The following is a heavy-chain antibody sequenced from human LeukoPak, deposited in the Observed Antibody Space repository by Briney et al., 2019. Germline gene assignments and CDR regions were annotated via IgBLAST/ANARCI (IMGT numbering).Heavy chain of an antibody. CDR1: GGTFSSYA. V-gene: IGHV1-69*01. Sequence: SVKVSCKASGGTFSSYAISWVRQAPGQGLEWMGGIIPIFGTANYAQKFQGRVTITADESTSTAYMELSSMRSEDTAVYYCARDQKSGLLSWFDPWGQGTLVTVSS. D-gene: IGHD3-10*01. CDR3: ARDQKSGLLSWFDP. CDR2: IIPIFGTA. J-gene: IGHJ5*02.